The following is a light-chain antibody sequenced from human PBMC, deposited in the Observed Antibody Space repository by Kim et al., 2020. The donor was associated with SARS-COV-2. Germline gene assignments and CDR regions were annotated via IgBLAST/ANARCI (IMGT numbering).Light chain of an antibody. CDR3: QSWANNPHVI. CDR2: RGT. V-gene: IGLV3-1*01. CDR1: ENL. Sequence: ENLACWYQQRPGQSPVLVIYRGTKRPSGLPDRFSGSNSGDTATLTISGAQAMDEADYYCQSWANNPHVIFGGGTQLTVL. J-gene: IGLJ2*01.